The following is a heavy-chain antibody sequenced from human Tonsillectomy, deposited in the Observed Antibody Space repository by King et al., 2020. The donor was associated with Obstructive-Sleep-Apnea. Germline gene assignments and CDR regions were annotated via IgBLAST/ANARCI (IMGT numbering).Heavy chain of an antibody. Sequence: VQLVESGGDLVKPGGSLRLSCAASGVTFNNAWMTWVRQAPGKGLEWVGRIKSKIDGGTIDYAAPMKGRFTISRDDSKNTLYLQMNSLKIEDTAVYYCTVASAHALDYWGQGTLVTVSS. D-gene: IGHD2-15*01. CDR2: IKSKIDGGTI. J-gene: IGHJ4*02. V-gene: IGHV3-15*01. CDR1: GVTFNNAW. CDR3: TVASAHALDY.